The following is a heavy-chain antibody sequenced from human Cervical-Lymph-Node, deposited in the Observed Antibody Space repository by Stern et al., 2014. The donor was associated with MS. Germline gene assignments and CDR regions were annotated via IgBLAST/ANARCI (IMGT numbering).Heavy chain of an antibody. V-gene: IGHV1-46*03. CDR2: ITPNIGSA. D-gene: IGHD5-24*01. CDR3: VREGLEMATL. CDR1: GYTFTSYY. J-gene: IGHJ4*02. Sequence: QVQLVESGAEVKKPGASVRVSCKASGYTFTSYYMHWVRQAPGQGHEWMGRITPNIGSASYAQKFQGRVAMTSDTSTSTVYMELSSLRSNDTAVYYCVREGLEMATLWGQGTLVTVSS.